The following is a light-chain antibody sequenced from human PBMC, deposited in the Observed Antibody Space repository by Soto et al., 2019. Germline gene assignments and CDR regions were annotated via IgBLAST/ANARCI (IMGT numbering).Light chain of an antibody. CDR1: QSISSW. CDR3: QQYNSYSYT. Sequence: DIQMTQSPSTLSASVGDRVTITCRASQSISSWLAWYQQKPGKAPKLLIYKASSLESGVPSRFSGSGSGTEFTLTISSLAPDDFETYYCQQYNSYSYTFGQGTKLEIK. V-gene: IGKV1-5*03. J-gene: IGKJ2*01. CDR2: KAS.